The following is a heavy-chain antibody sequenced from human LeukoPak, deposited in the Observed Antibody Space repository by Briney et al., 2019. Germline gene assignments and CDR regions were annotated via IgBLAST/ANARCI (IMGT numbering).Heavy chain of an antibody. V-gene: IGHV4-34*01. D-gene: IGHD7-27*01. CDR2: INHSGST. Sequence: PSETLSLTCAVYGGSFSGYYWSWIRQPPGKGLEWIGEINHSGSTNYNPSLKSRVTISVDTSKNQFSLKLSSVTAADTAVYYCARLLGPQARNFDYWGQGTLVTVSS. CDR3: ARLLGPQARNFDY. J-gene: IGHJ4*02. CDR1: GGSFSGYY.